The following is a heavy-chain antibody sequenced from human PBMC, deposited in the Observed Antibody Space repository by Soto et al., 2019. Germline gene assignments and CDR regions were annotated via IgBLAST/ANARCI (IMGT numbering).Heavy chain of an antibody. CDR2: INPNSGGT. V-gene: IGHV1-2*04. CDR1: GYTFTGYY. CDR3: ARGYWSSTSCFAAFDI. J-gene: IGHJ3*02. D-gene: IGHD2-2*01. Sequence: QVQLVQSGAEVKKPGASVKVSCKASGYTFTGYYMHWVRQAPGQGLEWMGWINPNSGGTNYAQKFQGWVTMTRDTSISTAYMELSRLRSDDTAVYYGARGYWSSTSCFAAFDIWGQGTMVTVSS.